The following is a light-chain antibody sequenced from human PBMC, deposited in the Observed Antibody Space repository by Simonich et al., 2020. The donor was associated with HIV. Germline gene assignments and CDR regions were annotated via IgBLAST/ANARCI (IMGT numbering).Light chain of an antibody. V-gene: IGLV2-14*01. CDR1: SSDVGGYNY. J-gene: IGLJ3*02. CDR2: VVC. Sequence: QSALTRPASVSGSPGQSITISCTGTSSDVGGYNYVSWYQQHPGKAPKLLIYVVCKRPSGVSNRFSGSKSGNPASLTISGLQAEDEADYYCTSYTSSSTWVFGGGTKLTVL. CDR3: TSYTSSSTWV.